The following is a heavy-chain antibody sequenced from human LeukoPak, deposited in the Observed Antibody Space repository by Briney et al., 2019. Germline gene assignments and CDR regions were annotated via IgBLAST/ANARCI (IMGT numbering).Heavy chain of an antibody. V-gene: IGHV3-7*01. Sequence: GGSLRLSCAASGFTFSSNGMSWVRQAPGKGLEWVANIKQDGSEKYYVDSVKGRFTISRDNAKNSLYLQMNSLRAEDTAVYYCARHGRGNSENYYLPYYYMDVWGKGTTVTISS. CDR3: ARHGRGNSENYYLPYYYMDV. D-gene: IGHD3-10*01. J-gene: IGHJ6*03. CDR2: IKQDGSEK. CDR1: GFTFSSNG.